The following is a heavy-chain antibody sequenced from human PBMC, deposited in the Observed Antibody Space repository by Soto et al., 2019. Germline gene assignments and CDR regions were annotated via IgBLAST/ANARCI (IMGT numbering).Heavy chain of an antibody. V-gene: IGHV3-21*01. CDR1: GFSFSSYS. J-gene: IGHJ5*02. CDR3: ARGYPGYCSGGTCYWFDP. D-gene: IGHD2-15*01. CDR2: ISSSASHI. Sequence: EVQLVESGGGLVKPGGSLRLSCAASGFSFSSYSMNWVRQAPGKGLEWVSSISSSASHINYADSVKGRFTISRDNAKKSLYLQVNSLRAEDTAVSYCARGYPGYCSGGTCYWFDPWGQGTLVTVSS.